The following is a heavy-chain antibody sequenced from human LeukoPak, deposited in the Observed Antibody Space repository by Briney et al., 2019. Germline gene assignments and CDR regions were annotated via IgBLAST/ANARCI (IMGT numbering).Heavy chain of an antibody. CDR3: SRSLDY. CDR1: GFPFSDYW. J-gene: IGHJ4*02. CDR2: INQGGREQ. V-gene: IGHV3-7*01. Sequence: GGSLRLSCAASGFPFSDYWMVWVRQAPGKGMEWVANINQGGREQYYGDSVKGRFTISRDNAKNSLYLQMNSLRAEDTAVYYCSRSLDYWGQGALVTVSS.